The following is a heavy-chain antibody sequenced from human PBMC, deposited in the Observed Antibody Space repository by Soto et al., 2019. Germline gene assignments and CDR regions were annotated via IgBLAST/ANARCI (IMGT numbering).Heavy chain of an antibody. Sequence: GASVKVSCKASGYTFTSYDINWVRQATGQGLEWMGWMNPNSGNTGYAQKFQGGVTMTRNTSISTAYMELSSLRSEDTAVYYCARGFLGEVATIAYFDYWGQGTLVTVSS. CDR2: MNPNSGNT. D-gene: IGHD5-12*01. CDR1: GYTFTSYD. V-gene: IGHV1-8*01. CDR3: ARGFLGEVATIAYFDY. J-gene: IGHJ4*02.